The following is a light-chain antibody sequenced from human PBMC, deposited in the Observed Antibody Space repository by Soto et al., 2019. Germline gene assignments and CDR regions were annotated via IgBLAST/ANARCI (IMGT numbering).Light chain of an antibody. V-gene: IGKV1-5*01. CDR3: QQYDNLLT. CDR2: DAS. J-gene: IGKJ4*01. CDR1: QSISTW. Sequence: DIQMTQSPSTLSASVGDRVTITCRASQSISTWLAWYQQKPGKAPKFLIYDASSLESGVPSRFSGSGSETEFTLTISSLQPDDFATYYCQQYDNLLTFGGGTKVEIK.